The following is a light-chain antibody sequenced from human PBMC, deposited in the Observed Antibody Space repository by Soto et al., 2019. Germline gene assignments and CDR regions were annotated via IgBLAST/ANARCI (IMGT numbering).Light chain of an antibody. CDR3: LQRSDWPLFT. CDR1: QSVSSY. Sequence: IVLTQSPVTLSLSPGERATLSCRASQSVSSYLAWYQQKPGQAPRLLIYNASKRVTGIPARFSGSGSGTDFTLTISSLEPEDFAVYYCLQRSDWPLFTFGGGTKVELK. CDR2: NAS. J-gene: IGKJ4*01. V-gene: IGKV3-11*01.